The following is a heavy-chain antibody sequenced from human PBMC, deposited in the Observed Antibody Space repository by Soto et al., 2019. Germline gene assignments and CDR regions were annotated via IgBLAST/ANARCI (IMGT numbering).Heavy chain of an antibody. V-gene: IGHV6-1*01. J-gene: IGHJ4*02. CDR1: GDSVSSNSAT. D-gene: IGHD3-16*01. Sequence: PSQTLSLTCAISGDSVSSNSATWNWIRQSPSRGLEWLGRTYYRSKWSTDYAVAVKSRITINPDTSKNQFSLQLNSVTPDDTAVYDCARAISVNYVYWGPGTQVTLSS. CDR2: TYYRSKWST. CDR3: ARAISVNYVY.